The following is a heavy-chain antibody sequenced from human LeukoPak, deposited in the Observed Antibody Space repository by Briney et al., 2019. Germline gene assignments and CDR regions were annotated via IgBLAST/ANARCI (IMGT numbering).Heavy chain of an antibody. D-gene: IGHD6-13*01. CDR1: GFTFNNYC. Sequence: GGSLRLSCAASGFTFNNYCMHWVRQAPGKGLVLVARTNTHGTSANYADSVKGRFIISRDNANNTLYLQMNGLRDEDTGVYYALAGYYYYYMDVWGKGTTVTVSS. CDR2: TNTHGTSA. V-gene: IGHV3-74*01. CDR3: LAGYYYYYMDV. J-gene: IGHJ6*03.